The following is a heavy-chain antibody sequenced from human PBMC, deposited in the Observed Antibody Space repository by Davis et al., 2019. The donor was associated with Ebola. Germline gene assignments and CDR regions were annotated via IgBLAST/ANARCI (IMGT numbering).Heavy chain of an antibody. J-gene: IGHJ4*02. CDR2: ISRSGGPT. D-gene: IGHD4-23*01. CDR3: VRDNSYYFDN. CDR1: GYTFIDYY. Sequence: SCKASGYTFIDYYMHWVRQAPGKGLEWIAYISRSGGPTYYADSVKGRFTISRDDAQNSVYLEMNSLRVEDTAIYYCVRDNSYYFDNWGQGTLVTVSS. V-gene: IGHV3-11*04.